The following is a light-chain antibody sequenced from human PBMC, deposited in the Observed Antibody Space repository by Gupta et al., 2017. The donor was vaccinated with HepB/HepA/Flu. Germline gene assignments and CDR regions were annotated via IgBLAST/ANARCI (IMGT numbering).Light chain of an antibody. V-gene: IGKV3-15*01. J-gene: IGKJ1*01. Sequence: EIVMTQSPATLSVSPGERVAFSCRASQDVHTNLAWMQQKPGQAPKVLFYGASARATGVPARFIGSGSRTEFTLTITSLQSEDVAVYVCQQYNNWPSTFGQGTKVEI. CDR1: QDVHTN. CDR2: GAS. CDR3: QQYNNWPST.